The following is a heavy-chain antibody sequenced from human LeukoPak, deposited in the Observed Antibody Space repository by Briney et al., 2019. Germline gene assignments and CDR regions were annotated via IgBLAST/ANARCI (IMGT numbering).Heavy chain of an antibody. CDR3: ARDRGRWLQLYYFDY. V-gene: IGHV3-33*01. Sequence: GGSLRLSCAASGFTFSGCGMHWVRQAPGKGLEWVAFIWYDGRDKYYVDSVKGRFTISRDNSKNTLYLQMNSLRAEDTAVYYCARDRGRWLQLYYFDYWGQGTLVTVSS. CDR1: GFTFSGCG. D-gene: IGHD5-24*01. J-gene: IGHJ4*02. CDR2: IWYDGRDK.